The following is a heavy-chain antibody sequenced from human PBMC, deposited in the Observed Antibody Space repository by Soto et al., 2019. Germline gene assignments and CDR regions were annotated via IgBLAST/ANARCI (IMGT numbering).Heavy chain of an antibody. D-gene: IGHD3-22*01. CDR1: GGSISSGDYY. CDR3: ARAATYYYDSSGERLDAFDI. V-gene: IGHV4-30-4*01. CDR2: IYYSGST. J-gene: IGHJ3*02. Sequence: QVQLQESGPGLVKPSQTLSLTCTVSGGSISSGDYYWSWIRQPPGKGLEWIGYIYYSGSTYYNPSLKSRVTISVDTSKNQFSLKLSSVTAADTAVYYCARAATYYYDSSGERLDAFDIWGQGTMVTVSS.